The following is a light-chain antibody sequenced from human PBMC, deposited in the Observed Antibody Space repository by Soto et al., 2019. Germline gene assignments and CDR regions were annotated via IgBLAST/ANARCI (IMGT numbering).Light chain of an antibody. CDR1: RSDVGSYNL. V-gene: IGLV2-23*02. J-gene: IGLJ1*01. Sequence: QSVLTQPGSVSGAPGQSITISCTGTRSDVGSYNLVSWYQQHPGKAPKLMIYEVSKRPSGVSNRFSGSKSGNTASLTISGLQAEDEADYYCCSYAGSSTYVFGTGTKVTVL. CDR2: EVS. CDR3: CSYAGSSTYV.